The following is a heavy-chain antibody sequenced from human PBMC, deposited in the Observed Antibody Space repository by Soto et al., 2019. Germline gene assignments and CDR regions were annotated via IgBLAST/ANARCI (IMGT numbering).Heavy chain of an antibody. J-gene: IGHJ6*02. V-gene: IGHV1-18*01. D-gene: IGHD3-3*01. CDR2: TSSYNIDT. CDR3: ARGHGVIIGAMDV. Sequence: QVQLVQSGAEVKKPGASVKVSCKSSGYRFETYAMNWVRQAPGQGLEWMGWTSSYNIDTFYADKLQDRVSMTTYTSTGTAYMELRSLSSDDTAVYYCARGHGVIIGAMDVWGQGTAVTVSS. CDR1: GYRFETYA.